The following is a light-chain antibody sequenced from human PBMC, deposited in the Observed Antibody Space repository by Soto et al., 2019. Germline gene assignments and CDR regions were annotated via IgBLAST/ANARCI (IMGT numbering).Light chain of an antibody. CDR3: ETWDTNVVV. J-gene: IGLJ2*01. CDR1: SGHSTYI. CDR2: LEGSGSY. V-gene: IGLV4-60*02. Sequence: QLVLTQSSSASASLGSSFKLTCTLSSGHSTYIIAWHQQQPGKAPRYLMKLEGSGSYNKGSGIPDRFSGSSSGADRYLTISNLQFEDEADYYCETWDTNVVVFGGRTKLTVL.